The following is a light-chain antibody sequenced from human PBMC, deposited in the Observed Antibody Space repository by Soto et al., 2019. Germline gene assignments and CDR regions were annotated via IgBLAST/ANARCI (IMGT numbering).Light chain of an antibody. Sequence: EIVLTQSPATLSLSPGERATLSCRASQSVSSNLAWYQQKPGQAPRLLIYDASNRATGIPVRFSGSGSGTDFTLTISSLEPEDFAVYYCQQSRDWPLTFGGGNKV. V-gene: IGKV3-11*01. CDR2: DAS. CDR1: QSVSSN. CDR3: QQSRDWPLT. J-gene: IGKJ4*01.